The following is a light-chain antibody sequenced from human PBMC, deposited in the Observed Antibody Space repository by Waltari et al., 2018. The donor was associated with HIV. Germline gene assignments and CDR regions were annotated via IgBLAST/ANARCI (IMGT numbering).Light chain of an antibody. CDR3: YQRSDWPRT. J-gene: IGKJ1*01. V-gene: IGKV3-11*01. Sequence: EIVLTQSPATLSLSPGERATLSCRASQSVSVYLAWYQQKPGQAPRLLIYDGSNRATGIPVRFSGSGSGTDFTLTISSLEPEDFAVYYCYQRSDWPRTFGQGTKVEIK. CDR2: DGS. CDR1: QSVSVY.